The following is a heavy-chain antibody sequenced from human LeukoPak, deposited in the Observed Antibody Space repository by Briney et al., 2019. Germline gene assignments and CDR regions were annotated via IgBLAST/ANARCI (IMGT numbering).Heavy chain of an antibody. V-gene: IGHV4-39*01. D-gene: IGHD1-26*01. J-gene: IGHJ4*02. CDR2: INYVGTT. CDR3: ARHRGSPY. Sequence: SETLSLTCTVSGGSISGSSYYWGWIRQPPGKGLEWIGSINYVGTTHYNPSLKSRVTISVDTSKNQFSLKLSSVTAADTAVFYCARHRGSPYWGQGVLVTVSS. CDR1: GGSISGSSYY.